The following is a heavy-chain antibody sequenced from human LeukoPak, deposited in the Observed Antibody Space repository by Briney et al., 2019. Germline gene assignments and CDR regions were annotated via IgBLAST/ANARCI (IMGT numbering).Heavy chain of an antibody. V-gene: IGHV3-7*01. CDR1: GFTFSIYW. D-gene: IGHD3-22*01. CDR2: IKGDGSAK. Sequence: GGSLRLSCAASGFTFSIYWMSWVRQAPGKGLEWVANIKGDGSAKYYVDSVRGRFTISRDNAKNSLYLQMNSLRAEDTAVYYCASSYDSSGNDWGQGTLVTVSS. CDR3: ASSYDSSGND. J-gene: IGHJ4*02.